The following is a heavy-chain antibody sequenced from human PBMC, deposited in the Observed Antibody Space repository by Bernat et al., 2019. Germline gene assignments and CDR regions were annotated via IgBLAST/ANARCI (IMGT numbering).Heavy chain of an antibody. CDR2: INTNTGNP. D-gene: IGHD6-13*01. V-gene: IGHV7-4-1*02. CDR1: GYSFTSYA. J-gene: IGHJ3*02. CDR3: AREPTSSSWFRAGETSLPNDAFDI. Sequence: QVQLVQSGSELKKPGASVKVSCKASGYSFTSYAMNWVRQAPGQGLEWMGWINTNTGNPTYAQGFTGRSVFSLDTSVRTAYLQISSLKAEDTAVYYCAREPTSSSWFRAGETSLPNDAFDIWGQGTMVTVSS.